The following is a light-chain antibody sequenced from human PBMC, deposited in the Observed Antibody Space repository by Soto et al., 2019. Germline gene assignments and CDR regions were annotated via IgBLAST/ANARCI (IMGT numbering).Light chain of an antibody. CDR1: QTISSW. V-gene: IGKV1-5*01. CDR2: AAS. J-gene: IGKJ5*01. Sequence: DIHMTQSPSTLSLSLGDRVTITFLASQTISSWLAWYQQKPGKAPKLLIYAASSLQSGVPSRFSGSGSGTDFTLTISSLQADDFAVYYCQQYNNWPPITFGQGTRLEIK. CDR3: QQYNNWPPIT.